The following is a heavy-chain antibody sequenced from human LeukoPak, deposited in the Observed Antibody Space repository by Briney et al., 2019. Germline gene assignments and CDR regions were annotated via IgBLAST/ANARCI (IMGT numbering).Heavy chain of an antibody. D-gene: IGHD6-13*01. CDR1: GYTFTSYG. V-gene: IGHV1-18*01. Sequence: ASVKVSCKASGYTFTSYGISWVRQAPGQGLEWMGWISAYNGNTNYAQKLQGRVTMTTDTSTSTAYMELRRLRSDDAAVYYCARGVQQQLIYYFDYWGQGTLVTVSS. CDR3: ARGVQQQLIYYFDY. CDR2: ISAYNGNT. J-gene: IGHJ4*02.